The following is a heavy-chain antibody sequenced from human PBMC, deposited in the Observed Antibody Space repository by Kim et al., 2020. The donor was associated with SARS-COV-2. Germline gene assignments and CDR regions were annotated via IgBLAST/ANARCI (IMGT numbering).Heavy chain of an antibody. J-gene: IGHJ4*02. CDR3: ARVIRSVSSSGYFDY. CDR2: IYYSGST. V-gene: IGHV4-59*13. CDR1: GGSISSYY. Sequence: SETLSLTCTVSGGSISSYYWSWIRQPPGKGLEWIGYIYYSGSTNYNPSLKSRVTISVDTSKNQFSLKLSSVTAADTAVYYCARVIRSVSSSGYFDYWGQGTLVTVSS. D-gene: IGHD6-6*01.